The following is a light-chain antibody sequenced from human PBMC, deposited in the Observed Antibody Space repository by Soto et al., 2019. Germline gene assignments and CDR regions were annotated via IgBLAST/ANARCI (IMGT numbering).Light chain of an antibody. Sequence: SYELTQPPSVSVAPGQTARITCGGNNIGSKSVHWYQQKPGQAPVLVVYDGSDRPSGIPERFSGSNSGNTATLTISRVEAGDEADYYCQVWDSSSDHLVVFGGGTKVTVL. J-gene: IGLJ2*01. CDR2: DGS. V-gene: IGLV3-21*02. CDR3: QVWDSSSDHLVV. CDR1: NIGSKS.